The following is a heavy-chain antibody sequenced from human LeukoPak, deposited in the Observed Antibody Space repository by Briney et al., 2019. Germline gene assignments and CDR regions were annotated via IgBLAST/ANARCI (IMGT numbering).Heavy chain of an antibody. CDR3: ARAHCGGDCYHPYFDY. Sequence: ASVKVSCKASGYTFTGYYMHWVRQAPGQGLEWMGWINLNNGRINYAQNFQGRVTMTRDTSISTAYMELSSLTSDDTALYYCARAHCGGDCYHPYFDYWGQGTLVTVSS. CDR2: INLNNGRI. V-gene: IGHV1-2*02. CDR1: GYTFTGYY. J-gene: IGHJ4*02. D-gene: IGHD2-21*02.